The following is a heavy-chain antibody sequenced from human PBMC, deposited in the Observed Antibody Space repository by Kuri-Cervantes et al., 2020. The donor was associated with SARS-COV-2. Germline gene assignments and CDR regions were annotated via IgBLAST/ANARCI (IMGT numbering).Heavy chain of an antibody. J-gene: IGHJ6*02. CDR1: GFTFSSYS. CDR2: ISSSSSYI. CDR3: ARDIVVVPAAIHYYYGMDV. D-gene: IGHD2-2*02. Sequence: GESLKISCAAPGFTFSSYSMNRVRQAPGKGLEWVSSISSSSSYIYYADSVKGRFTISRDNAKNSLYLQMNSLRAEDTAVYYCARDIVVVPAAIHYYYGMDVWGQGTTVTVSS. V-gene: IGHV3-21*01.